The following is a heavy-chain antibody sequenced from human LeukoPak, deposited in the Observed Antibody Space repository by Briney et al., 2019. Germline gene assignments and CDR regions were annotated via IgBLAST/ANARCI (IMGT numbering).Heavy chain of an antibody. CDR2: ISDDGSNK. CDR3: AKSATKYNDDIES. J-gene: IGHJ4*02. V-gene: IGHV3-30*18. Sequence: GGSLRLSCVASGFTFRSYGIHWVRQAPGKGLEWAALISDDGSNKDYADSVKGRFTNSRDNSKNTVYLQMNSLRPEDTAVYFCAKSATKYNDDIESWGQGTLVTVSS. D-gene: IGHD5/OR15-5a*01. CDR1: GFTFRSYG.